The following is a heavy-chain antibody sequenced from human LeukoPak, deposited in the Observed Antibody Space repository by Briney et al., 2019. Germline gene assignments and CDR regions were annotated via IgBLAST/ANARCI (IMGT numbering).Heavy chain of an antibody. V-gene: IGHV3-30*03. D-gene: IGHD1-26*01. CDR2: DSFNGRVQ. J-gene: IGHJ4*02. Sequence: GGSLRLSCAASGFAFNTYGMQWVRQAPGMGLEWVAVDSFNGRVQYYADSVRGRFTISRDNSKNTLYLQMNSLRAEDTAVYYCARDGVGVLASSFDYWGQGTLVTVSS. CDR1: GFAFNTYG. CDR3: ARDGVGVLASSFDY.